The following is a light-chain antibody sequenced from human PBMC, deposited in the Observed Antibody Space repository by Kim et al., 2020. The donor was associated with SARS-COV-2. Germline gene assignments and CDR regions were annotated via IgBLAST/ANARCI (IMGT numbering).Light chain of an antibody. V-gene: IGLV2-14*03. J-gene: IGLJ1*01. CDR1: SSDVGGYNY. CDR2: DVS. CDR3: SSYTSSSFYV. Sequence: QSALTQPASVSGSPGQSITISCTGTSSDVGGYNYVSWYQQHPGKPPKLMIYDVSNRPSGVSNRFSGSKSGNTASLTISGLQAEDEADYYCSSYTSSSFYVFGTGTKVTVL.